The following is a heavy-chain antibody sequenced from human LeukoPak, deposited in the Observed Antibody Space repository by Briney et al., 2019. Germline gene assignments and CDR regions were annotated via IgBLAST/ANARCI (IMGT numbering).Heavy chain of an antibody. CDR3: ASARTEMATTLFQH. V-gene: IGHV3-21*01. CDR1: GFTFSSYS. D-gene: IGHD5-24*01. Sequence: GSPRLSCAASGFTFSSYSMNWVRQAPGKGLEWVSSISSSSSYIYYADSVKGRFTISRDNAKNSLYLQMNSLRAEDTAVYYCASARTEMATTLFQHWGQGTLVTVSS. CDR2: ISSSSSYI. J-gene: IGHJ1*01.